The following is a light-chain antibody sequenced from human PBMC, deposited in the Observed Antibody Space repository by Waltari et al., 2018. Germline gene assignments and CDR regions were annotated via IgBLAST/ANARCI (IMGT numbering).Light chain of an antibody. Sequence: EIVLTQSPGILSLSPGERATLSCKASQSVSSSHLAWYQQKSGQAPRLLIYGSSGRPTDIPDRFSGSGSGTDFTLTITSLEPEDFAVYYCQQYATSVWTFGQGTRVELK. J-gene: IGKJ1*01. CDR1: QSVSSSH. CDR3: QQYATSVWT. V-gene: IGKV3-20*01. CDR2: GSS.